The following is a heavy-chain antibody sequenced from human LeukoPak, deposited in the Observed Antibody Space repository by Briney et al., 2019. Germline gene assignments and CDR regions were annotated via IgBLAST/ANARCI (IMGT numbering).Heavy chain of an antibody. J-gene: IGHJ4*02. D-gene: IGHD6-6*01. CDR2: IKEDGSEK. CDR1: AFTFSRYW. Sequence: GGSLRLSCAASAFTFSRYWMTWVRQAPGKGLEWVANIKEDGSEKYYVDSVKGRFSISRDNTKNSLYLQMNSLRAEDTAVYYCARGLHVYSSSSGRSPSGFWGQGTLVTVSS. CDR3: ARGLHVYSSSSGRSPSGF. V-gene: IGHV3-7*03.